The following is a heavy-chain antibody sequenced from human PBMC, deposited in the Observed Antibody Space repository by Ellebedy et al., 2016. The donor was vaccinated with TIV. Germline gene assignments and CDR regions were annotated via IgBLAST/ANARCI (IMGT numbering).Heavy chain of an antibody. J-gene: IGHJ3*01. V-gene: IGHV3-30*18. CDR2: ISYDGSDK. Sequence: SLKISCASSGFTFSSSWVHLVRQAPGKGLEWVALISYDGSDKYYADSVKGRFTISRDNSKNTVYLQMDSLRTEDTALYFCVKKNYFDSGILDALDVWGQGAMVTVSS. D-gene: IGHD3-10*01. CDR3: VKKNYFDSGILDALDV. CDR1: GFTFSSSW.